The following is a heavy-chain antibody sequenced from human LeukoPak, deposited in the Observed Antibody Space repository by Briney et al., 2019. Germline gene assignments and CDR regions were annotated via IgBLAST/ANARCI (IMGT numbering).Heavy chain of an antibody. V-gene: IGHV3-30*18. CDR3: AKVPIAVAGPYYYGMDV. J-gene: IGHJ6*02. CDR2: ISYDGSNK. CDR1: GFTFSSYG. D-gene: IGHD6-19*01. Sequence: SGGSLGLSCAASGFTFSSYGMHWVRQAPGKGLEWVAVISYDGSNKYYADSVKGRFTISRDNSKNTLYLQMNSLRAEDTAVYYCAKVPIAVAGPYYYGMDVWGQGTTVTVSS.